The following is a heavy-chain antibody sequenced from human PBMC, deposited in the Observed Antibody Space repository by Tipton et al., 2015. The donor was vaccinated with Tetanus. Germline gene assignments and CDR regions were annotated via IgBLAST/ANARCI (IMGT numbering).Heavy chain of an antibody. D-gene: IGHD1-26*01. CDR2: ISAYNGNT. V-gene: IGHV1-18*04. Sequence: QVQLVQSGAEVKKPGASVKVSCKASGYTFTSYGISWVRQAPGQGLEWMGWISAYNGNTNYAQKLQGRVTMTPDTSTSTAYMELRSLRSDDTAVYYCASDYSGSYPLGYFDLWGRGTLVTVSS. CDR1: GYTFTSYG. J-gene: IGHJ2*01. CDR3: ASDYSGSYPLGYFDL.